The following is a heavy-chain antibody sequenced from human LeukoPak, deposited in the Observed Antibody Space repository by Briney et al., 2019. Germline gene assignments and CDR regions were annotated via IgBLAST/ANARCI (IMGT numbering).Heavy chain of an antibody. CDR3: ARFDSSGYYDAKYFQH. Sequence: AASVKVSCKASGGTFSNYAISWVRQAPGQGLEWMGRIIPILGLPISAQKFQGRVTITADRSMSTAYMELSSLRPEDTAVYYCARFDSSGYYDAKYFQHWGQGTLVIVSA. V-gene: IGHV1-69*04. CDR2: IIPILGLP. J-gene: IGHJ1*01. CDR1: GGTFSNYA. D-gene: IGHD3-22*01.